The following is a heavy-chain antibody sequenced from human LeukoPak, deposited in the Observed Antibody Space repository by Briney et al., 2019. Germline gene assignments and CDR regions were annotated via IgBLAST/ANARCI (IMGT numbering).Heavy chain of an antibody. J-gene: IGHJ4*02. D-gene: IGHD3-22*01. Sequence: SETLSLTCAVYGGSFSGYYWSWIRQPPGKGLEWIGEINHSGSTNYNPSLKSRVTISVDTSKNQFSLKLSSVTAADTAVYYCARGRSSRGNDYWRQGTLVTVSS. V-gene: IGHV4-34*01. CDR1: GGSFSGYY. CDR3: ARGRSSRGNDY. CDR2: INHSGST.